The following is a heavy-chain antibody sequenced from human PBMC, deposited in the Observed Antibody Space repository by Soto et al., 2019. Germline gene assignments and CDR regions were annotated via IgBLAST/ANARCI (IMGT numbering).Heavy chain of an antibody. CDR2: ISTYNGDT. D-gene: IGHD5-12*01. Sequence: QVQLVQSGAEVKKPGASVKVSCKASGYTFTRSGISWVRQAPGQGLEWMGWISTYNGDTNYAQTFQGRVTMTTDTSXXTVYMELRSLRSDDTAVYYCAREGVAPYYYYGMDGWGQGTPVTVSS. CDR3: AREGVAPYYYYGMDG. J-gene: IGHJ6*02. V-gene: IGHV1-18*01. CDR1: GYTFTRSG.